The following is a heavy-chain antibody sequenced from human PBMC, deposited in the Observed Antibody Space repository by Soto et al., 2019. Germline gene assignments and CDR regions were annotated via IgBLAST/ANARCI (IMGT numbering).Heavy chain of an antibody. V-gene: IGHV3-30*18. J-gene: IGHJ4*02. CDR2: ISYDGNNR. CDR1: GFTFSSYG. CDR3: AKSSGVGIFGVVVDY. Sequence: GGSLRLSCAASGFTFSSYGMHWVRQAPGKGLEWVAVISYDGNNRYYVDSVKGRFTISRDNSKNTLYLQMNSLRVEDAAVYYCAKSSGVGIFGVVVDYWGQGTQVTVSS. D-gene: IGHD3-3*01.